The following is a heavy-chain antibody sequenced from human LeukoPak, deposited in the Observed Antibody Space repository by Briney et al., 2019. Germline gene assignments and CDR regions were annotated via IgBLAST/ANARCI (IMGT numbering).Heavy chain of an antibody. J-gene: IGHJ3*02. V-gene: IGHV1-18*01. D-gene: IGHD3-16*01. Sequence: ASVKLSCKASGYTFTSYGMSWVRQAPGQGLEWMGWISADNSNTNYVQNVQGRVTITTDTATSTPYMQLRSLRSEDTPVYYSARGGRWDPRSAFDIWGQGTMVTVSS. CDR3: ARGGRWDPRSAFDI. CDR1: GYTFTSYG. CDR2: ISADNSNT.